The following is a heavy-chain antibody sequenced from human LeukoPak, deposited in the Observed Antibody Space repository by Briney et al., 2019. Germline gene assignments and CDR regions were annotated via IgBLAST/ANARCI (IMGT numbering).Heavy chain of an antibody. CDR1: GGSISSTTYY. CDR2: IHYTGRA. Sequence: PSETLSLTCSVFGGSISSTTYYWVWIRQPPGKGLECIASIHYTGRAYYNPSLKSRATISADTSKNHFSLHLRTVTAADTAVYNWARHFDNGDYKKTFDIWGQGTMVTVSS. V-gene: IGHV4-39*02. CDR3: ARHFDNGDYKKTFDI. D-gene: IGHD4-17*01. J-gene: IGHJ3*02.